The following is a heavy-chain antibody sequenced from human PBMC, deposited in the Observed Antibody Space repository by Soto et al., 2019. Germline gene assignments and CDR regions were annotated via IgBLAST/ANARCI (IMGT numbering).Heavy chain of an antibody. CDR2: ISWHSGSI. D-gene: IGHD2-15*01. Sequence: EVQLVEFGGGLEQPGRSLRLSCAASGFTFDDYAIHWVRLVPGKGLEWVAGISWHSGSIGYADSVKGRFTSSRDKAKNSLYLQMNSLRAEDTALYYCAKPGIAYGGNARYCVQHWCQGTLVTVSS. J-gene: IGHJ1*01. CDR1: GFTFDDYA. V-gene: IGHV3-9*01. CDR3: AKPGIAYGGNARYCVQH.